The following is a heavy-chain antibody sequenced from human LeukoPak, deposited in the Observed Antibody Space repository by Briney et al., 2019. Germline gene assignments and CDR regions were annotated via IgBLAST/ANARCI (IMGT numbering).Heavy chain of an antibody. D-gene: IGHD3-10*01. CDR1: GYTFTGYY. Sequence: ASVKVSCKASGYTFTGYYMHWVRQAPGQGLEWMGWINPNSGGTNYAQKFQGRVTMTRDTSISTAYMELSRLRSDDTAVYYCARWSSGSFSNWFDPWGQGTLVTVSS. CDR3: ARWSSGSFSNWFDP. V-gene: IGHV1-2*02. CDR2: INPNSGGT. J-gene: IGHJ5*02.